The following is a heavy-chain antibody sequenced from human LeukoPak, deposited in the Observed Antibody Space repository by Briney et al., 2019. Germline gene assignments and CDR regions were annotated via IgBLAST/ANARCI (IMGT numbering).Heavy chain of an antibody. CDR2: TSAYNGNT. CDR3: ARAVGPYYYGSGRNGFDY. V-gene: IGHV1-18*01. D-gene: IGHD3-10*01. CDR1: GYTFTSYG. J-gene: IGHJ4*02. Sequence: ASVKVSCKASGYTFTSYGISWVRQAPGQGLEWMGWTSAYNGNTNYAQKLQGRVTMTTDTSTSTAYMELRSLRSDDTAVYYCARAVGPYYYGSGRNGFDYWGQGTLVTVSS.